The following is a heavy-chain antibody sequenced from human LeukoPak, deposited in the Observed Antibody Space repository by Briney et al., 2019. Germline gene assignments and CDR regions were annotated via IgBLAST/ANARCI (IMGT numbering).Heavy chain of an antibody. CDR1: GFXXXSYG. D-gene: IGHD1-26*01. CDR3: ALGAEYFQH. V-gene: IGHV3-30*03. J-gene: IGHJ1*01. CDR2: ISYDGSNK. Sequence: SGFXXXSYGMHWVRQAPGKGLEWVAVISYDGSNKYYADSVKGRFTISRDNSKNTLYLQMNSLRAEDTAVYYCALGAEYFQHWGQGTLVTVSS.